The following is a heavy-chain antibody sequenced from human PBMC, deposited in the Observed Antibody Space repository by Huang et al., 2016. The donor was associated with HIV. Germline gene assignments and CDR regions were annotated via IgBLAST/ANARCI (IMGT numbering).Heavy chain of an antibody. Sequence: EVQLVQSGAEVKKPGESLKISCKGSGFSFTNYWIGWVRQMPGKGLEWMGIIYPGDSDTTYSPSVQGQVTISADKSINTAYLQWSSLKASDTAMYYCARPLLGYSYGYYFDYWGQGTLVTVSS. CDR2: IYPGDSDT. V-gene: IGHV5-51*03. CDR3: ARPLLGYSYGYYFDY. J-gene: IGHJ4*02. D-gene: IGHD5-18*01. CDR1: GFSFTNYW.